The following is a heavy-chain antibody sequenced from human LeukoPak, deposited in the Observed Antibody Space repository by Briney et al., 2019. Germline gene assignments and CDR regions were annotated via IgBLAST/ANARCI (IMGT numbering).Heavy chain of an antibody. CDR3: VKDEYCSSTSCYARFDY. D-gene: IGHD2-2*01. CDR1: GFTFSSYA. CDR2: ISSNGGST. J-gene: IGHJ4*02. Sequence: GGSLRLSCSASGFTFSSYAMHWVRQAPGKGLEYVSAISSNGGSTYYADSVKGRFTISRDNSKNTLYLQMSSLRAEDMAVYYCVKDEYCSSTSCYARFDYWGQGTLVAVSS. V-gene: IGHV3-64D*06.